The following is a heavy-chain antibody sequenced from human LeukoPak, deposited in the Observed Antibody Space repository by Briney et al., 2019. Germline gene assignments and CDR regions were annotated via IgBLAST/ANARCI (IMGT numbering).Heavy chain of an antibody. CDR1: GFTFSSYW. CDR2: INSDGSFT. V-gene: IGHV3-74*01. D-gene: IGHD6-19*01. Sequence: PGGSLRLSCEASGFTFSSYWMHWVRQAPGKGLVWVSRINSDGSFTNYADSVKGRFTISRDNAKNTLYLQMNSLRAEDTAVYYCAKEVKLQCLDYWGQGTLVTVSS. CDR3: AKEVKLQCLDY. J-gene: IGHJ4*02.